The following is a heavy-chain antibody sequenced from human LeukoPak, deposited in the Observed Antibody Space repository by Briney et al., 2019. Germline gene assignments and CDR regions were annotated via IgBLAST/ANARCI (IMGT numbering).Heavy chain of an antibody. D-gene: IGHD3-16*01. CDR1: GFSISPYY. CDR3: VRNLGGPLDC. Sequence: GGSLRLSCMASGFSISPYYMGWARQAPGKGLEWVANIDKGAIEKYYVDSVKGRFTISRDNAKNSVYLQMNSLRVDDTAVYYCVRNLGGPLDCWGRGTLVTVSS. V-gene: IGHV3-7*01. CDR2: IDKGAIEK. J-gene: IGHJ4*02.